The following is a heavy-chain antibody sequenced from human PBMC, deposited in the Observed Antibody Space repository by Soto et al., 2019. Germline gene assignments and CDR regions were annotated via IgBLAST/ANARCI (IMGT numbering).Heavy chain of an antibody. CDR1: GFTFSSYA. CDR2: ISGSGRST. D-gene: IGHD5-12*01. Sequence: QPGGSLRLSCAASGFTFSSYAMNWVRQAPGKGLEWVSAISGSGRSTYYADLVKGRFTISRDNAKNSLYLQMNSLRAEDTAVYYCARDGIVATVDYWGQGTLVTVSS. J-gene: IGHJ4*02. CDR3: ARDGIVATVDY. V-gene: IGHV3-23*01.